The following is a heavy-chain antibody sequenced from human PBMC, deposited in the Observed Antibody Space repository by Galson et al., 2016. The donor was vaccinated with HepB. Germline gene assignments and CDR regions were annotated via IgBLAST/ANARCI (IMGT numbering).Heavy chain of an antibody. CDR1: GFTFSNNG. D-gene: IGHD3-10*01. V-gene: IGHV3-30*18. CDR2: ISYDGSNK. CDR3: AKDSLLLWFGELSLDY. Sequence: SLRLSCAASGFTFSNNGMHWVRQAPGKGLEWVAVISYDGSNKYYTDSVKGRFTISRDNSKNTLYLQMNSLRAEDTAVYYCAKDSLLLWFGELSLDYWGQGTLVTVS. J-gene: IGHJ4*02.